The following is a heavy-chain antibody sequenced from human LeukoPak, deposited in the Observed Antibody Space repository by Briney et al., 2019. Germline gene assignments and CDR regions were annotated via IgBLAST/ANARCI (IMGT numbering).Heavy chain of an antibody. J-gene: IGHJ4*02. V-gene: IGHV3-30-3*01. CDR1: GFTFSSYA. CDR2: ISYDGSNK. CDR3: ARSYDSSGYYALRFDY. Sequence: GRSLRLSCAASGFTFSSYAMHWARQAPGKGLEWVAVISYDGSNKYYADSVKGRFTISRDNSKNTLYLQMNSLRAEDTAVYYCARSYDSSGYYALRFDYWGQGTLVTVSS. D-gene: IGHD3-22*01.